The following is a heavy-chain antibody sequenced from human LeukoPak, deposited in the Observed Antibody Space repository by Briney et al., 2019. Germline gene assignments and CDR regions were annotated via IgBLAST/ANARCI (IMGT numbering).Heavy chain of an antibody. J-gene: IGHJ4*02. CDR2: IYSGGST. Sequence: GGSLRLSCAASGFTVSSNYMSWVRQAPGKGLEWVSVIYSGGSTYYADSVKGRFTISRDNSKNTLYLQMNSLRAEDTAVYYCAREYGTGCCNFFDCWGQGTLVTVPS. CDR3: AREYGTGCCNFFDC. D-gene: IGHD2-2*01. V-gene: IGHV3-53*01. CDR1: GFTVSSNY.